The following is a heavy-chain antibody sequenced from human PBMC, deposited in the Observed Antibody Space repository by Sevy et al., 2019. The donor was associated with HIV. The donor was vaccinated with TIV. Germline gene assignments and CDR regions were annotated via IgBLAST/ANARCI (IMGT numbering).Heavy chain of an antibody. CDR3: ATETRMYYYYYMDV. Sequence: GESLKISCAASGFTFSDYYMSWIRQAPGKGLEWVSYISSSGSTIYDADSVKGRFTISRDNAKNSLYLQMNSLRAEDTAVYYCATETRMYYYYYMDVWGKGTTVTVSS. CDR2: ISSSGSTI. J-gene: IGHJ6*03. V-gene: IGHV3-11*01. CDR1: GFTFSDYY.